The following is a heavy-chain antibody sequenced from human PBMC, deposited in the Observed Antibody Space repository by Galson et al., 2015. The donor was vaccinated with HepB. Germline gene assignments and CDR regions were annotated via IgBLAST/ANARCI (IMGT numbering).Heavy chain of an antibody. J-gene: IGHJ6*02. CDR3: AKDRGVVVTANYYYYYGMDV. V-gene: IGHV3-30*18. CDR1: GFTFSSYG. CDR2: ISYDGSSK. D-gene: IGHD2-21*02. Sequence: SLRLSCAASGFTFSSYGMHWVRQAPGKGLEWVAVISYDGSSKYYADSVKGRFTISRDNSKNTLYLQMNSLRAEDTAVYYCAKDRGVVVTANYYYYYGMDVWGQGTTVTVSS.